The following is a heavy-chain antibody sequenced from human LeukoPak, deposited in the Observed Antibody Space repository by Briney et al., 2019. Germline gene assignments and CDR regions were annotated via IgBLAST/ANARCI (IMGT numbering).Heavy chain of an antibody. CDR2: IRYDGSNK. D-gene: IGHD4-17*01. CDR3: AKGYGDKGDYFDC. J-gene: IGHJ4*02. Sequence: GGSLRLSCAASGFTFSSYGMHWVRQAPGKGLEWVAFIRYDGSNKYYADSVKGRFTISRDNSKNTLYLQMNSLRAEDTAVYYCAKGYGDKGDYFDCWGQGTLVTVSS. CDR1: GFTFSSYG. V-gene: IGHV3-30*02.